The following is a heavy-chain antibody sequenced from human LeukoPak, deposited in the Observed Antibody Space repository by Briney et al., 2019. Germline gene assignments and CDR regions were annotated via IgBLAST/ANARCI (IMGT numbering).Heavy chain of an antibody. Sequence: GGSLRLSCAASGFTFSNYGMLGVRQAPGKGREWVAVISYDGRNKYFADSVKGRLTISRDNSKNTVYLEMNSLRDEDTAVYYCAKEKRGSSGWYDHWGEGTLVTVS. CDR2: ISYDGRNK. J-gene: IGHJ5*02. CDR3: AKEKRGSSGWYDH. CDR1: GFTFSNYG. V-gene: IGHV3-30*18. D-gene: IGHD6-19*01.